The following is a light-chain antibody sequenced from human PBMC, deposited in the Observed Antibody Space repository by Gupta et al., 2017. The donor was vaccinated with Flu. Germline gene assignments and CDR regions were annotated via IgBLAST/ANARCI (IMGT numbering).Light chain of an antibody. V-gene: IGKV3-15*01. CDR2: GAS. J-gene: IGKJ4*01. CDR3: QQDNNWPLT. Sequence: EIVMMQSPGTLSVSPGEGATLSCRASQEIAGNLAWYQQKPGQAPRLLLSGASTRATGTPARFSGSRSGTEFTLTISSLQSEDFAVYYCQQDNNWPLTFGGGTKVEIK. CDR1: QEIAGN.